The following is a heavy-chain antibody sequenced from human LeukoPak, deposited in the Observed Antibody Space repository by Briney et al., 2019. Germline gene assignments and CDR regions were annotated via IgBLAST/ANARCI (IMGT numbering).Heavy chain of an antibody. J-gene: IGHJ4*02. D-gene: IGHD5-12*01. CDR1: GFTFSSYS. CDR2: ISSSSSYI. Sequence: GGSLRLSCAASGFTFSSYSMNWVRQAPGKGLEWVSSISSSSSYIYYADSVKGRFTISRDNAKNSLYLQMNSLRAEDTAVYYCARDGGGKGRYSGYDGFDYWGQGTLVTVSS. CDR3: ARDGGGKGRYSGYDGFDY. V-gene: IGHV3-21*01.